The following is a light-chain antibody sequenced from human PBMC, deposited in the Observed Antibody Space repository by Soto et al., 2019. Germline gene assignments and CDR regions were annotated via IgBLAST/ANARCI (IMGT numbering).Light chain of an antibody. V-gene: IGKV1-5*03. CDR3: QQYNSYPWT. J-gene: IGKJ1*01. CDR1: QSTNTW. Sequence: DIQMTQSPSTLSASVGDRVTITCRASQSTNTWLAWFQQKPGKAPKFLIYKASSLASGVPSRFSGSVSGTEVTLPISSLKPDDFATYYCQQYNSYPWTFGQGTKVEIK. CDR2: KAS.